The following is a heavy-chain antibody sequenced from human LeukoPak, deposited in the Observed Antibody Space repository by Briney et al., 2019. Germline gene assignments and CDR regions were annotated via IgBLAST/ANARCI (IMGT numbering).Heavy chain of an antibody. CDR1: GYTFTSYY. J-gene: IGHJ4*02. CDR3: ARDFPGGDCFDY. V-gene: IGHV1-46*01. Sequence: ASVKVCCKASGYTFTSYYMHWVRQAPGQGLEWMGIINPSGGSTSYAQKFQGRVTMTRDTSTSTVYMELSSLRSEDTAVYYCARDFPGGDCFDYWGQGTLVTVSS. D-gene: IGHD2-21*01. CDR2: INPSGGST.